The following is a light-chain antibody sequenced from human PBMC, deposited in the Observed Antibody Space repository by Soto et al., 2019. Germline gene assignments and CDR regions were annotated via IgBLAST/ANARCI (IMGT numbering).Light chain of an antibody. CDR2: GAS. CDR1: QSVSRSY. V-gene: IGKV3-20*01. CDR3: QQYGSSPIT. Sequence: EIALSLSPGTLSLSPGERATLSCRASQSVSRSYLAWYQQKPGQAPRLLIYGASSRSTGIPDRFSGSGSGTDFTLTISRLEPEDFAVYYCQQYGSSPITFGQVTRLAI. J-gene: IGKJ5*01.